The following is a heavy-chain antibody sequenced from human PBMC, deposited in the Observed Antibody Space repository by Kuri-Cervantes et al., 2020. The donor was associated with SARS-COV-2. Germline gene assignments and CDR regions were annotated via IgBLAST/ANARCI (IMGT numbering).Heavy chain of an antibody. D-gene: IGHD2-2*01. CDR3: ARDRNVVEPVSSAADRAALRGRSPKYCDAMDV. CDR2: ISYDGTNT. CDR1: GFTFSSFS. J-gene: IGHJ6*02. Sequence: GESLKISCAASGFTFSSFSMHWVHWVRQAPGKGLEWVAVISYDGTNTYYADSVKGRFTISRGNSKSTLYLQMNSLRAEDTAVYYCARDRNVVEPVSSAADRAALRGRSPKYCDAMDVWGQGTTVTVSS. V-gene: IGHV3-30-3*01.